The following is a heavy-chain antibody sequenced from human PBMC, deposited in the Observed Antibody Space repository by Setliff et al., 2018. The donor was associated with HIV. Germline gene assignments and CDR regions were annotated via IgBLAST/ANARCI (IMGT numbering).Heavy chain of an antibody. V-gene: IGHV4-4*02. J-gene: IGHJ6*03. D-gene: IGHD3-10*01. CDR2: IYHSGST. Sequence: PAETLSLTCAVSAVSISSYNWWTWVRQSPGKGLEWVGEIYHSGSTNYNTSLKGRVAMSVDKSKNQFSLKLISVTAADTAVYYCAKKVKVTLARGVHYRYYYYMYVWGKGTTVTVSS. CDR1: AVSISSYNW. CDR3: AKKVKVTLARGVHYRYYYYMYV.